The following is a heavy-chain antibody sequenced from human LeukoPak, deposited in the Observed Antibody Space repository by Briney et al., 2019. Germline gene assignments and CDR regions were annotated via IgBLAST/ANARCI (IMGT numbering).Heavy chain of an antibody. V-gene: IGHV4-4*02. CDR1: GGSISSRNW. CDR2: ISHSGST. Sequence: PSGTLSLTCAVSGGSISSRNWWSWVRQPPGKGLEWIGEISHSGSTNYNTSLNSRVTTSVAKSTRHFSLKLSSVTAADTAVYYCARVSCREQLVRRVVDYMDVWGKGTTVTVSS. J-gene: IGHJ6*03. CDR3: ARVSCREQLVRRVVDYMDV. D-gene: IGHD6-13*01.